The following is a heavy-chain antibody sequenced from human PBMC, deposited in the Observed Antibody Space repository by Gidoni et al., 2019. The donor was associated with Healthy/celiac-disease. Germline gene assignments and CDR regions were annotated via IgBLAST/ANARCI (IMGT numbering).Heavy chain of an antibody. V-gene: IGHV1-18*01. J-gene: IGHJ6*02. Sequence: QVQLVQSGAEVKKPGAAGKVSGKASGYTCTRDGISRVRQAPGQWLEWRGWISAYHGNTNYAHKLQGRVTMTTDTSTSTAYMELRSLRSDDTAVYYCARDGDYDSSGYYSYYYYYGMDVWGQGTTVTVSS. CDR2: ISAYHGNT. D-gene: IGHD3-22*01. CDR1: GYTCTRDG. CDR3: ARDGDYDSSGYYSYYYYYGMDV.